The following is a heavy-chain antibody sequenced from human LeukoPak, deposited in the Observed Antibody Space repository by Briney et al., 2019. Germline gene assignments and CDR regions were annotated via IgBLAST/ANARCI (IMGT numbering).Heavy chain of an antibody. J-gene: IGHJ4*02. CDR2: INHSGST. D-gene: IGHD6-6*01. CDR1: GGSFSGYY. CDR3: ARDVGARLPGF. Sequence: SETLSLTCAVYGGSFSGYYWSWIRQPPGKGLEWIGEINHSGSTNYNPSLKSRVTISVDTSKNQFSLKLSSVTAADTAVYYCARDVGARLPGFWGQGTLVTVSS. V-gene: IGHV4-34*01.